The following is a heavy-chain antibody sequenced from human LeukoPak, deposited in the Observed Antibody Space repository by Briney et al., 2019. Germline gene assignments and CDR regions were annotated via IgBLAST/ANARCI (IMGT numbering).Heavy chain of an antibody. CDR3: ASQSPVHNGYGY. D-gene: IGHD5-18*01. CDR1: GYTFTSNY. V-gene: IGHV1-46*01. J-gene: IGHJ4*02. Sequence: ASVKVSCKAFGYTFTSNYMHWVRQAPGQGPEWMGVISPSGGSTTYAQKFQGRVTITADKSTSTAYMELSSLRSEDTAVYHCASQSPVHNGYGYWGQGTLVTVSS. CDR2: ISPSGGST.